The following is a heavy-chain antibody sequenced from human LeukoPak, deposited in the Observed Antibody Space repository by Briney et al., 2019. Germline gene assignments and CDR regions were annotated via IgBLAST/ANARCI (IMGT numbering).Heavy chain of an antibody. CDR3: ALLAVASDFDY. J-gene: IGHJ4*02. V-gene: IGHV3-48*03. CDR1: GFPFGVYE. CDR2: IGSSGTTI. D-gene: IGHD6-19*01. Sequence: GGSLRLSCAVSGFPFGVYEMNWVRQAPGKGLEWVSNIGSSGTTIYYADSVRGRFSISRDNAKSSLYLQMNSLRVEDTAVYYCALLAVASDFDYWGQGALVTVSS.